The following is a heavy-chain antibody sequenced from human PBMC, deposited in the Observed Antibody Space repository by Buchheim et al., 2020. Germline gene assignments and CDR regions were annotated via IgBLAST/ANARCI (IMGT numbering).Heavy chain of an antibody. CDR2: ISYDGSNK. CDR1: GFTFSSYG. CDR3: AKDSKGFYFDY. V-gene: IGHV3-30*18. J-gene: IGHJ4*02. Sequence: QVQLVESGGGVVQPGRPLRLSCAASGFTFSSYGMHWVRQAPGKGLEWVAVISYDGSNKYYADSVKGRFTISRDNSKNTLYLQMNSLRAEDTAVYYCAKDSKGFYFDYWGQGTL.